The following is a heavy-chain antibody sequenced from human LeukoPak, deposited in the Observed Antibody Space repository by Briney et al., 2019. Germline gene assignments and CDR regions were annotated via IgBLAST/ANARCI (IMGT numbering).Heavy chain of an antibody. V-gene: IGHV3-20*04. J-gene: IGHJ4*02. CDR3: ARVGIAAAGNVY. Sequence: PGGSLRLSCAASGFTFGHYGMSWVRQAPGKGLEWVSGINWNGGSTGYADSVKGRFTISRDNAKNSLYLQLNSLRADDTAFYYCARVGIAAAGNVYWGQGTLVTVSS. D-gene: IGHD6-13*01. CDR2: INWNGGST. CDR1: GFTFGHYG.